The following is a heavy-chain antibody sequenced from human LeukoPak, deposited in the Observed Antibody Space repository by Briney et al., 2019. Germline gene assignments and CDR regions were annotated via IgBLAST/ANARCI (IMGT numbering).Heavy chain of an antibody. Sequence: SETLSLTCTVSGGSISSSSYYWGWIRQPPGKGLEWIGCIYYSGSTYYNPSLKSRVTISVDTSKNQFSLKLSSVTAADTAVYYCARQFGSGYWYYYYMDVWGKGTTVTVSS. CDR2: IYYSGST. CDR3: ARQFGSGYWYYYYMDV. V-gene: IGHV4-39*01. J-gene: IGHJ6*03. D-gene: IGHD3-3*01. CDR1: GGSISSSSYY.